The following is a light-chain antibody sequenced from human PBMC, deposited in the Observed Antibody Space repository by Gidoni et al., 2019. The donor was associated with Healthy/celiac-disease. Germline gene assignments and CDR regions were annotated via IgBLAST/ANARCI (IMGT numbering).Light chain of an antibody. CDR3: MQALQTPRGGFT. CDR1: QSIMHSNGYNY. J-gene: IGKJ3*01. Sequence: DIVMTHSPLSLPVTPGEPASISCRSSQSIMHSNGYNYLDCYLQKPGQSPQLLIYLGSNRASGVPDRFSGSGSGTDFTLKISRVEADDVGVYYCMQALQTPRGGFTFGPGTKVDIK. CDR2: LGS. V-gene: IGKV2-28*01.